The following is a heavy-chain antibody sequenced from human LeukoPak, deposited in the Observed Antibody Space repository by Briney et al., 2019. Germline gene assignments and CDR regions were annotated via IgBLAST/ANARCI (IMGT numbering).Heavy chain of an antibody. CDR3: ARDGGSSWYTPFDY. V-gene: IGHV4-34*01. D-gene: IGHD6-13*01. Sequence: PSETLSLTCAVYGGSFSGYYWSWIRQSPGKGLEWIGEINHSGSTNYNPSLKSRVTISVDTSKNQFSLKLSSVTAADTAVYYCARDGGSSWYTPFDYWGQGTLVTVSS. CDR1: GGSFSGYY. J-gene: IGHJ4*02. CDR2: INHSGST.